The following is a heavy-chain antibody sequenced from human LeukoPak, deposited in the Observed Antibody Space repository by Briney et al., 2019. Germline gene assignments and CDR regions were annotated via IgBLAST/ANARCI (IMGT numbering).Heavy chain of an antibody. D-gene: IGHD3-22*01. J-gene: IGHJ4*02. CDR1: GFPFSSYW. V-gene: IGHV3-74*01. CDR3: AMGPYYYDSSGYYY. Sequence: GGSLRLSCAASGFPFSSYWMHWVRQAPGKGLVWVSRINSDGSSTSYADSVKGRFTISRDNAKHPLYLQMNSLRAEDTAVYYCAMGPYYYDSSGYYYWGQGTLVTVSS. CDR2: INSDGSST.